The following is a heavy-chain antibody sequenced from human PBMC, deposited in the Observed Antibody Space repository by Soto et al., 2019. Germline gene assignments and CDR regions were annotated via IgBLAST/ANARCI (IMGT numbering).Heavy chain of an antibody. Sequence: QVQLVQSGAEVKKPGASVKVSCKASGYTLTSYGIIWVRQAPGQGLEWMGWISAYNGNTNYAQKLQGRVTMTTDTSTSTAYMERRSLRSDDTAVYYCARDPGGGDLLENWFDPWGQGTLVTVSS. J-gene: IGHJ5*02. CDR1: GYTLTSYG. V-gene: IGHV1-18*01. CDR2: ISAYNGNT. CDR3: ARDPGGGDLLENWFDP. D-gene: IGHD4-17*01.